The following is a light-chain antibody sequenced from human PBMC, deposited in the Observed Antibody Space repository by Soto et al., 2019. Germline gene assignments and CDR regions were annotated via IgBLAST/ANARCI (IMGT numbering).Light chain of an antibody. CDR2: DVS. J-gene: IGLJ1*01. CDR1: SSDVGGYNY. Sequence: QSVLTQPASGSGSPGQSITISCTGTSSDVGGYNYVSWYQQHPGKAPKFMIYDVSNRPSGVSNRFSGSKSGNTASLTISGLQAEDEADYYCSSYTTSNTRQTVFGTGTKVTVL. CDR3: SSYTTSNTRQTV. V-gene: IGLV2-14*01.